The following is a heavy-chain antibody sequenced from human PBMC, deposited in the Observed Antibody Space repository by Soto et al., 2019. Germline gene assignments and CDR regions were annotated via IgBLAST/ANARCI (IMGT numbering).Heavy chain of an antibody. V-gene: IGHV4-39*01. CDR1: GGSISSSSYY. CDR2: IYYSGST. D-gene: IGHD6-6*01. CDR3: ASIAARQSDYYYYYYMDV. J-gene: IGHJ6*03. Sequence: SETLSLTCTVSGGSISSSSYYWGWIRQPPGKGLEWIGSIYYSGSTYYNPSLKSRVTISVDTSKNQFSLKLSSVTAADTAVYYCASIAARQSDYYYYYYMDVWGKGTTVTVSS.